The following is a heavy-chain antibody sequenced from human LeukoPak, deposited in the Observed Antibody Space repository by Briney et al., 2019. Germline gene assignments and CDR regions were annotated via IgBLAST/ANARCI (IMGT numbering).Heavy chain of an antibody. CDR3: ARHAVSGSYLPSLDY. D-gene: IGHD1-26*01. CDR1: GGSVSTTTYY. CDR2: TSYRGST. V-gene: IGHV4-39*01. J-gene: IGHJ4*02. Sequence: KPSETLSLTCTVSGGSVSTTTYYWAWIRQPPGEGLEWIGSTSYRGSTYYNPSLQSRVTISIDTSKNHFSLKLSSVTAADTAVYYCARHAVSGSYLPSLDYWGQGTLVTVSS.